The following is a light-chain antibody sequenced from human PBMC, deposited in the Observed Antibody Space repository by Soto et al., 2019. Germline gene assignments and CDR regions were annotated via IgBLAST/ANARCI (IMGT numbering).Light chain of an antibody. CDR2: AAS. CDR1: QSISNF. J-gene: IGKJ4*01. V-gene: IGKV1-39*01. Sequence: DVQLTQSPSSLSASVGARVTIICRANQSISNFLNWYQRKHGEAPKLLIYAASNLQSGVPSRFSGSGSATDFALTISGLQPDDFANYYGQQTYSTPRLTFGGGTKVDIK. CDR3: QQTYSTPRLT.